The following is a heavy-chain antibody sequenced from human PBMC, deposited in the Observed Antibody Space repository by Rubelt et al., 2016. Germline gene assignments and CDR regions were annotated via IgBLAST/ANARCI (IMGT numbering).Heavy chain of an antibody. CDR3: ARGGWGGIDY. CDR2: ISSSSSTI. D-gene: IGHD3-16*01. V-gene: IGHV3-48*02. Sequence: GLEWVSYISSSSSTIYYADSVKGRFTISRDNAKNSLYLQMNSLRDEDTAVYYCARGGWGGIDYWGQGTLVTVSS. J-gene: IGHJ4*02.